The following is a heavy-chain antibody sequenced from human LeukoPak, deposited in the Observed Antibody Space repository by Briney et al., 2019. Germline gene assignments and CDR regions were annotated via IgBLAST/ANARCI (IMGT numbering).Heavy chain of an antibody. D-gene: IGHD3-10*01. CDR1: GYTFTSYD. J-gene: IGHJ4*02. CDR3: ARDCMVRGASHDY. Sequence: ASVKVSCKASGYTFTSYDINWVRQATGQGLEWMGIINPSGGSTSYAQKFQGRVTMTRDMSTSTVYMELSSLRSEDTAVYYCARDCMVRGASHDYWGQGTLVTVSS. V-gene: IGHV1-46*01. CDR2: INPSGGST.